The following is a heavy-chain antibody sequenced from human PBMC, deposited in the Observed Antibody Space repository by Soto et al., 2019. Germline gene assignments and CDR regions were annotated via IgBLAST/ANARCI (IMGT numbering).Heavy chain of an antibody. V-gene: IGHV4-4*07. CDR3: AREPLAHSYFDF. Sequence: SETLSLTCTVSGDSVSSHYWSWIRQPAGKGLEWLGRLYNDERTNYNPSLKSRVTMSMDTSKNQFSLKLTSVTAADSAVYFCAREPLAHSYFDFWGQGILVTVS. CDR1: GDSVSSHY. CDR2: LYNDERT. J-gene: IGHJ4*02.